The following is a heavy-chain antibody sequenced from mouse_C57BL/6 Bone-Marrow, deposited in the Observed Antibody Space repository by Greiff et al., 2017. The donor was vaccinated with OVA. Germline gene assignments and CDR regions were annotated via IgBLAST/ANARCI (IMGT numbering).Heavy chain of an antibody. CDR3: AVTQYFDM. CDR2: IYPRSGNT. CDR1: GYTLTSYG. Sequence: QVQLQQSGAELARPGASVKLSCKASGYTLTSYGLSWVKQRTGQGLEWIGEIYPRSGNTYYNEKFKGKATLTAYKSSSTASMELHSLTSEDTAVYYCAVTQYFDMWGTGNTVTVS. D-gene: IGHD2-1*01. V-gene: IGHV1-81*01. J-gene: IGHJ1*03.